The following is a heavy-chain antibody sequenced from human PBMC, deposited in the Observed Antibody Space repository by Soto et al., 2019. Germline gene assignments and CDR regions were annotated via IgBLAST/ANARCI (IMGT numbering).Heavy chain of an antibody. CDR2: FDPEDGET. V-gene: IGHV1-24*01. D-gene: IGHD3-16*01. CDR3: ARSKATFGKNWFDP. Sequence: ASVKVSCKVSGYTLTELSMHCVRQAPGKGLEWMGGFDPEDGETIYAQKFQGRVTMTEDTSTDTAYMELNSLRAEDTALYYCARSKATFGKNWFDPWGQGTLVTVSS. CDR1: GYTLTELS. J-gene: IGHJ5*02.